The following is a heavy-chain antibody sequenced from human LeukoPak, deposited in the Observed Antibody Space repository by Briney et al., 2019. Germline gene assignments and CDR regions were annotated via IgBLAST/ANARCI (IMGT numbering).Heavy chain of an antibody. Sequence: GASVNVSCKASGGTFSSYAISWVRQPPGQGLGWMGGIIPIFGTANYAQKFQGRVTITADKSTSTAYMELSSLRSEDTAVYYCARGNGGGYFDYWGQGTLVTVSS. D-gene: IGHD4-23*01. CDR1: GGTFSSYA. J-gene: IGHJ4*02. CDR3: ARGNGGGYFDY. CDR2: IIPIFGTA. V-gene: IGHV1-69*06.